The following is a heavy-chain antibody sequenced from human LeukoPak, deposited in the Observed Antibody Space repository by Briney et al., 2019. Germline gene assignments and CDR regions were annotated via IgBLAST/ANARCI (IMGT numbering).Heavy chain of an antibody. CDR2: ISGSGGST. CDR1: GFPFSSYA. J-gene: IGHJ4*02. V-gene: IGHV3-23*01. CDR3: ARDRIGGATMTGDYFDY. Sequence: PGGSLRLSCAASGFPFSSYAMSWVRQAPGKGLEWVSAISGSGGSTYYADSVKGRFTISRDNSKNTLYLQMNSLRAEDTAVYYCARDRIGGATMTGDYFDYWGQGTLVTVSS. D-gene: IGHD1-26*01.